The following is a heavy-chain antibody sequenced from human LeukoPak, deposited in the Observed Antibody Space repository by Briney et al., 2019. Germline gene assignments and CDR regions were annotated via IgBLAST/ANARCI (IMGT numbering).Heavy chain of an antibody. V-gene: IGHV3-9*01. CDR1: GFTFDDYA. CDR2: ISWNSGSI. CDR3: AKDSDSSGYYLDG. Sequence: GRSPRLSCAASGFTFDDYAMHWVRQAPGKGLEWVSGISWNSGSIGYADSVKGRFTISRDNAKNSLYLQMNSLRAEDTALYYCAKDSDSSGYYLDGWGQGTLVTVSS. D-gene: IGHD3-22*01. J-gene: IGHJ4*02.